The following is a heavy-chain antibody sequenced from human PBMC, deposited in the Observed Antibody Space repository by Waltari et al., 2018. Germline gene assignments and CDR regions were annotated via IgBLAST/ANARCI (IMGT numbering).Heavy chain of an antibody. D-gene: IGHD6-13*01. Sequence: EVQLLESGGGLVQPGGSLRLSCAASGFTFSSYAMSWVRQAPGKGLEWVSAISGSGGTTYYADSGKGRFTISRDNAKNTLYLQMKSLRAEDTAVYYCAKAPGYRVAGNGLDVWGQGTTVTVSS. CDR2: ISGSGGTT. V-gene: IGHV3-23*01. CDR1: GFTFSSYA. CDR3: AKAPGYRVAGNGLDV. J-gene: IGHJ6*02.